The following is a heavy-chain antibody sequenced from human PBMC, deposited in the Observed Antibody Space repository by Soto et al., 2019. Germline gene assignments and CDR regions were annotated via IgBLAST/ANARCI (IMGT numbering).Heavy chain of an antibody. CDR3: ARGEPPIIKYYFQM. V-gene: IGHV4-59*01. D-gene: IGHD1-26*01. Sequence: PSETLSLTCSVSGASIDNYYYSWIRQTPGKGLEWIGLVFYSGSIAYNPSLKSRVTISVDTSNNHFSLRLSSVTATDTAVYYCARGEPPIIKYYFQMWGPGIVVTV. J-gene: IGHJ4*02. CDR1: GASIDNYY. CDR2: VFYSGSI.